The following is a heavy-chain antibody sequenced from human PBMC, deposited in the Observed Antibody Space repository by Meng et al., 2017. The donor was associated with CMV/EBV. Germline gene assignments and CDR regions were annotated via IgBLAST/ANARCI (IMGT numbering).Heavy chain of an antibody. Sequence: FTFSSYSMNWVRQAPGKGLEWVSSISSGSSYIYYADSVKGRFTISRDNAKNSLYLQMNSLRAEDTAVYYCARDLPYYDFWSGYNWFDPWGQGTLVTVSS. CDR3: ARDLPYYDFWSGYNWFDP. V-gene: IGHV3-21*01. J-gene: IGHJ5*02. D-gene: IGHD3-3*01. CDR2: ISSGSSYI. CDR1: FTFSSYS.